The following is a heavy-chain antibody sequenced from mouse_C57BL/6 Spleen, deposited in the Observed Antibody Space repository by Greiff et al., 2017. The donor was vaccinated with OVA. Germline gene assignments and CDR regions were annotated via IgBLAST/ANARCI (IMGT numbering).Heavy chain of an antibody. V-gene: IGHV1-50*01. CDR1: GYTFTSYW. Sequence: VQLQQPGAELVKPGASVKLSCKASGYTFTSYWMQWVKQRPGQGLEWIGEIDPSDSYTNSNQKFKGKATLTVDTSSSTAYMQLSSLTSEDSAVYYCARWGTAQATGADWGQGTLVTVSA. D-gene: IGHD3-2*02. CDR3: ARWGTAQATGAD. J-gene: IGHJ3*01. CDR2: IDPSDSYT.